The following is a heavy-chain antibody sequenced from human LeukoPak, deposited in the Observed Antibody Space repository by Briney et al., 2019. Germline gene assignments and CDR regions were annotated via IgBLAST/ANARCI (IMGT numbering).Heavy chain of an antibody. Sequence: GGSLRLSCAASGFSFDDLGMTWVRQVPGKGLEWVSVIYSGGSTYYADSVKGRFTISRDNSKNTLYLQMNSLRAEDTAVYYCARDHYDSSGYYRSLWGQGTMVTVSS. CDR2: IYSGGST. CDR1: GFSFDDLG. J-gene: IGHJ3*01. D-gene: IGHD3-22*01. V-gene: IGHV3-66*01. CDR3: ARDHYDSSGYYRSL.